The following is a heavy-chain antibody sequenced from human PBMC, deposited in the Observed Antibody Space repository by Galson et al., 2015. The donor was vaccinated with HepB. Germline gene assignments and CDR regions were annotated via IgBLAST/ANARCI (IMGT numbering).Heavy chain of an antibody. Sequence: SLRLSCAASGFAFNTYTMQWVRQAPGKGLEWVATISSAGTTQYYADSVKGRFASSRDNSKNMLYLQMNNLGPEDTAVYYCARDAMGRGSGSYSALDYWGQGTLVTVSS. CDR1: GFAFNTYT. V-gene: IGHV3-30*09. CDR3: ARDAMGRGSGSYSALDY. D-gene: IGHD1-26*01. J-gene: IGHJ4*02. CDR2: ISSAGTTQ.